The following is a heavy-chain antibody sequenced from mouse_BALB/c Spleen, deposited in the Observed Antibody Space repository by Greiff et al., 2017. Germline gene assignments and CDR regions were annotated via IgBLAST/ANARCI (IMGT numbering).Heavy chain of an antibody. CDR3: ARWGYSYYFDY. V-gene: IGHV1-9*01. J-gene: IGHJ2*01. CDR2: ILPGSGST. Sequence: QVQLQQSGAELMKPGASVKISCKATGYTFSSYWIEWVKQRPGHGLEWIGEILPGSGSTNYNEKFKGKATFTADTSSNTAYMQLSSLTSEDSAVYYCARWGYSYYFDYWGQGTTLTVSS. CDR1: GYTFSSYW. D-gene: IGHD1-1*01.